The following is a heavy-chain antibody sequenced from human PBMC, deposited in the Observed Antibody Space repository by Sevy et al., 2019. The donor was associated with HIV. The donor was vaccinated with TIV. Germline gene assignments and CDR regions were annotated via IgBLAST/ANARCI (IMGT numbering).Heavy chain of an antibody. Sequence: GGSLRLSCVVSGFTFSKYPMNWVRQAPGKGLEWVSSISSSSNYIYYGDSVKGRFTISRDNAKNSLYLQMNSLRADDTAVYYCARDGGCSSTACLLCFDYWGQGTLVTVSS. J-gene: IGHJ4*02. D-gene: IGHD2-2*01. CDR3: ARDGGCSSTACLLCFDY. CDR2: ISSSSNYI. CDR1: GFTFSKYP. V-gene: IGHV3-21*01.